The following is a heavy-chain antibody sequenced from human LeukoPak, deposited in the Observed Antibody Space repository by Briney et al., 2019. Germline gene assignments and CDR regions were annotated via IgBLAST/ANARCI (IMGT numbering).Heavy chain of an antibody. CDR1: GGSISSSSYY. V-gene: IGHV4-39*01. CDR3: ARQYASSWSHYYYYGMDV. D-gene: IGHD6-13*01. J-gene: IGHJ6*02. CDR2: IYYSGST. Sequence: SETLSLTCTVSGGSISSSSYYWGWIRQPPGKGLEWIGSIYYSGSTYYNPSLKSRVTISVDTSKNQFSLKLSSVTAADTAVYYCARQYASSWSHYYYYGMDVWGQGTTVIVSS.